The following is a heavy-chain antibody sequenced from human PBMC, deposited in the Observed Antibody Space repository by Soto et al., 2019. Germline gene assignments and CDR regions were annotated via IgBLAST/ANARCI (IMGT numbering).Heavy chain of an antibody. Sequence: PGGSLRLSCAASGFTVSSKYMTWVRQAPGKGLEWVSLIQSGGTTYYADSVKGRFTISRDNSKNTLHLQMNSLRAEDTAVYYCAKDQSIGGTAMVTGPFDYWGQGTLVTVSS. CDR2: IQSGGTT. J-gene: IGHJ4*02. V-gene: IGHV3-66*01. D-gene: IGHD5-18*01. CDR3: AKDQSIGGTAMVTGPFDY. CDR1: GFTVSSKY.